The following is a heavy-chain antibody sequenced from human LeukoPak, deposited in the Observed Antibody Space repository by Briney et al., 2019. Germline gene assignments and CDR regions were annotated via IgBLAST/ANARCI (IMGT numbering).Heavy chain of an antibody. CDR1: GFTFSSYA. J-gene: IGHJ6*02. D-gene: IGHD3-10*01. CDR3: AKFDGSGSFFGYYYYYGMDV. V-gene: IGHV3-23*01. Sequence: GGSLRLSCAASGFTFSSYAMSWVRQAPGKGLEWVSAISGSGGSTYYADSVKGRFTISRDNSKNTLYLRMNSLRAEDTAVYYCAKFDGSGSFFGYYYYYGMDVWGQGTTVTVSS. CDR2: ISGSGGST.